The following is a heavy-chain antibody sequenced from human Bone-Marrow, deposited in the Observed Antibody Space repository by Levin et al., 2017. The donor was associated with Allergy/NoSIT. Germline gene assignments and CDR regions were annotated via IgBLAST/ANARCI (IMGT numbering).Heavy chain of an antibody. CDR3: ARDSWAAYGSGSDE. CDR2: IKEDGIEK. Sequence: PGGSLRLSCAASGFTFSGYWMSWVRQAPGKGLEWVANIKEDGIEKYYVESVKGRFTISRDNAKNSLYLQMDSLRAEDTALYYCARDSWAAYGSGSDEWGQGTLVTVSP. D-gene: IGHD3-10*01. CDR1: GFTFSGYW. V-gene: IGHV3-7*04. J-gene: IGHJ4*02.